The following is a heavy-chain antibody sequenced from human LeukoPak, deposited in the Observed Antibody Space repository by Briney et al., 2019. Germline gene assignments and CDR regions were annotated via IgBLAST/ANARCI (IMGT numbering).Heavy chain of an antibody. Sequence: ASVKVSCKASGYTFTNYAINWVRQAPGQGLEWMGWISAYNGNTNYVQKLQGRVTMTTDTSTSTAYTELRSLRSDDTAVYYCARGDSSGYYAPDCWGQGTLVTVSS. CDR1: GYTFTNYA. CDR2: ISAYNGNT. CDR3: ARGDSSGYYAPDC. V-gene: IGHV1-18*01. D-gene: IGHD3-22*01. J-gene: IGHJ4*02.